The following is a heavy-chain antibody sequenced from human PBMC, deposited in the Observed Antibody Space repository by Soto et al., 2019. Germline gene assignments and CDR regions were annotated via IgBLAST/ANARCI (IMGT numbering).Heavy chain of an antibody. Sequence: GGSLRLSCAASGFTFSSYAMSWVRQAPGKGLEWVSAISGSGGTTYYADSVRGRFTISRDNSKNTLFLQMNSLRAEDTAIYYCANGLAALWFGELLARSKWGQGTLVTVSS. CDR3: ANGLAALWFGELLARSK. CDR2: ISGSGGTT. D-gene: IGHD3-10*01. CDR1: GFTFSSYA. V-gene: IGHV3-23*01. J-gene: IGHJ4*02.